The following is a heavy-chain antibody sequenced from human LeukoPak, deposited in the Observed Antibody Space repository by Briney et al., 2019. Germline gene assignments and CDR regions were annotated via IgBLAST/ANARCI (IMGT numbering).Heavy chain of an antibody. D-gene: IGHD2-15*01. CDR1: GFTFSTYW. CDR2: IKQDGTET. J-gene: IGHJ4*02. V-gene: IGHV3-7*01. CDR3: ASGNYFDY. Sequence: GGSLRLSCAASGFTFSTYWMSWVRQAPGKGLEWVANIKQDGTETHYVDSVKGRFTISRDNAKNSLYLQMNSLRAEDTAVYFCASGNYFDYWGQGTLVTVSS.